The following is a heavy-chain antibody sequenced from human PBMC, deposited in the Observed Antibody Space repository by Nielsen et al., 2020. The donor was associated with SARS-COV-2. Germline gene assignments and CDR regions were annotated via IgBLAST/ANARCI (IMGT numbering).Heavy chain of an antibody. J-gene: IGHJ4*02. Sequence: GESLKISCAASGFTFSDYYMSWIRQAPGKGLEWVSYISSSSSYTNYADSVKGRFTISRDNAKNSLYLQMNSLRAEDTAVYYCARDEATVTSLDYWGQGTLVTVSS. CDR1: GFTFSDYY. CDR2: ISSSSSYT. D-gene: IGHD4-17*01. V-gene: IGHV3-11*05. CDR3: ARDEATVTSLDY.